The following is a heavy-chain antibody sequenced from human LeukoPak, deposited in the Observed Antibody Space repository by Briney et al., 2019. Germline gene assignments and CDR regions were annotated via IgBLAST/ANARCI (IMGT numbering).Heavy chain of an antibody. CDR1: GFTFGSYA. V-gene: IGHV3-23*01. Sequence: GGSLRLSCAASGFTFGSYAISWVRQAPGKGLEWVSAISGSGGSTYYADSVKGRFTISRDNSKNTLYLQMNSLRAEDTAVYYCAKLSNQYSYFDYWGQGTLVTVSS. CDR2: ISGSGGST. D-gene: IGHD5-18*01. J-gene: IGHJ4*02. CDR3: AKLSNQYSYFDY.